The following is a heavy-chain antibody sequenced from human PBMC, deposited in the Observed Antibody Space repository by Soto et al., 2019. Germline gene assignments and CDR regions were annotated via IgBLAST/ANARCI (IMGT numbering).Heavy chain of an antibody. Sequence: QVQLVQSGTEVKKPGASVKLSCKTSGYTFTNNYMHWVRQAPGQGLEWMGMVYPNGGTTDYAQKFQGTLTMTSETSTTTGYMELSSLTADERAVYYCVRGNGGFDYWGQGTVVTVSS. V-gene: IGHV1-46*03. CDR3: VRGNGGFDY. D-gene: IGHD2-8*01. J-gene: IGHJ4*02. CDR2: VYPNGGTT. CDR1: GYTFTNNY.